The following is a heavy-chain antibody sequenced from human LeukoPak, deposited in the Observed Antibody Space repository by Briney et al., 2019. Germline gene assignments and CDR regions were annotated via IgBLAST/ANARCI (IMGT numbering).Heavy chain of an antibody. CDR3: ARGLSSPGLDQ. CDR1: GFTFSSYE. V-gene: IGHV3-48*03. Sequence: PGGSLRLSCAASGFTFSSYEMNWVRQAPGKGLEWVSYIDSSGSTIDYVDSVKGRFTISRDNAKNSLYPQMNSLRVEDTAVYYCARGLSSPGLDQWGQGTLVTVSS. CDR2: IDSSGSTI. J-gene: IGHJ4*02. D-gene: IGHD3-10*01.